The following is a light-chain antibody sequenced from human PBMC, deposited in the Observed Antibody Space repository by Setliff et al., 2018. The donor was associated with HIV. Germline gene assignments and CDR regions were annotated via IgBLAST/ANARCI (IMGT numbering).Light chain of an antibody. CDR1: SSDVGAYNY. CDR2: DVT. CDR3: FSYAGSNTYI. J-gene: IGLJ1*01. V-gene: IGLV2-11*01. Sequence: QSALTQPRSVSGPPGQSVTFSCTGSSSDVGAYNYVSWYQQHPGKAPKLIIYDVTKRPSGVPDRFSGSKSGDTASLTISGLQSEDEADYYCFSYAGSNTYIFGTGTKVTVL.